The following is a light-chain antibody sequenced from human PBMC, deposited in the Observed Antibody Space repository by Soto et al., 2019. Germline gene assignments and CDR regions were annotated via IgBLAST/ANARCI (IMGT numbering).Light chain of an antibody. CDR1: SSDVGNYNY. CDR3: SSYTSNSTLYV. J-gene: IGLJ1*01. V-gene: IGLV2-14*01. CDR2: EVS. Sequence: SVLTQPASVSGSPGQSITISCTGTSSDVGNYNYVSWYRQHPGKAPKLMIYEVSNRPSGFSNRFSGSKSGNTASLTISGLQAEDEADYYCSSYTSNSTLYVFGTGTKVTVL.